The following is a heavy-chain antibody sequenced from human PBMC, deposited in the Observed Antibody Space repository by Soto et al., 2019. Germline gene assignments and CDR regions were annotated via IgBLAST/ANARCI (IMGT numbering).Heavy chain of an antibody. CDR3: ARWGTTGGLDV. D-gene: IGHD3-16*01. CDR1: GFTFRSYV. V-gene: IGHV3-30*19. CDR2: TSYDGSDK. J-gene: IGHJ1*01. Sequence: QVQLVESGGGVVQPGTSLRVSCVGSGFTFRSYVIHWVRQAPGKGLEWVALTSYDGSDKYYDDSVRGRFTISRDNSRNTVDLHMDSPSLEHTALYYCARWGTTGGLDVWGQGTLVSVSS.